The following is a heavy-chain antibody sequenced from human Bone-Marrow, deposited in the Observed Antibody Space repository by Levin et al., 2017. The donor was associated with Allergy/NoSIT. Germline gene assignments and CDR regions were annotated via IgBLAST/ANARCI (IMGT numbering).Heavy chain of an antibody. CDR2: ISYDGSNR. J-gene: IGHJ4*02. Sequence: LSLTCAASGFTFSANGMHWVRQAPGKGLEWVAVISYDGSNRDYGDSVKGRFTISRDNSKNTLYLQMNSLRAEDTAVYYCAKDKEEVVGIYYFDCWGQGTLVTVSS. CDR3: AKDKEEVVGIYYFDC. V-gene: IGHV3-30*18. CDR1: GFTFSANG. D-gene: IGHD2-2*01.